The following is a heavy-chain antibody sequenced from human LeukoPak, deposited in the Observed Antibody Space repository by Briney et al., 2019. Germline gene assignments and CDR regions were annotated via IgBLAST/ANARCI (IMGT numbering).Heavy chain of an antibody. D-gene: IGHD1-26*01. CDR2: INWNGVTT. Sequence: GGSLRLSCAAPAFNFGDYGMSRVRQAPGKGLEWVSAINWNGVTTGYADSVKGRFTNSRDNAKNFLYLQMTSLTAEDTALYFCTRDRGRGYYSLDFWGQGTLVTVSS. V-gene: IGHV3-20*04. J-gene: IGHJ4*02. CDR1: AFNFGDYG. CDR3: TRDRGRGYYSLDF.